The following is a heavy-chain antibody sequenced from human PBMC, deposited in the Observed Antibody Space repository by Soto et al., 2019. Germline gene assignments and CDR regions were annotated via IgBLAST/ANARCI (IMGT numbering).Heavy chain of an antibody. CDR3: AHPRGYGVFDAYDI. V-gene: IGHV3-23*01. CDR2: LSASGDDT. D-gene: IGHD4-17*01. CDR1: GFTFSIYA. J-gene: IGHJ3*02. Sequence: GGSLRLSCVASGFTFSIYAMNWVRQAPGKGLEWVSALSASGDDTYYADSVKGRFTISRDNSMNAVYLQMHGLRIEDTAVYYCAHPRGYGVFDAYDIWGQGTMVTVSS.